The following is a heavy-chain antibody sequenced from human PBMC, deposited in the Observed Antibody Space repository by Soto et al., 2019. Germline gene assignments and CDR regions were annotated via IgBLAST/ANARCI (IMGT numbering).Heavy chain of an antibody. CDR3: ARDSLDYGGNTGFDY. V-gene: IGHV4-31*03. Sequence: SETLSLTCTVSGGSISNGGYYWTWIRQHPGKGLEWIGYIYYNGNTYYSPSLKSRIAISVNTSKNQFSLKLTSVTAADTAVYYCARDSLDYGGNTGFDYWGQGTLVTVSS. CDR2: IYYNGNT. J-gene: IGHJ4*02. D-gene: IGHD4-17*01. CDR1: GGSISNGGYY.